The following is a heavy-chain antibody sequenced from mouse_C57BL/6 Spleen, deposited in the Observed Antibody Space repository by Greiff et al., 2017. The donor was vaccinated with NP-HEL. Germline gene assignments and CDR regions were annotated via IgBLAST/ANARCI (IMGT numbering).Heavy chain of an antibody. CDR1: GFTFTDYY. CDR2: IRNKANGYTT. CDR3: ARYEGGSPWAWFAY. J-gene: IGHJ3*01. D-gene: IGHD1-1*02. Sequence: EVQGVESGGGLVQPGGSLSLSCAASGFTFTDYYMSWVRQPPGKALEWLGFIRNKANGYTTEYSASVKGRFTISRDNSQSILYLQMNALRAEDSATYYCARYEGGSPWAWFAYWGQGTLVTVSA. V-gene: IGHV7-3*01.